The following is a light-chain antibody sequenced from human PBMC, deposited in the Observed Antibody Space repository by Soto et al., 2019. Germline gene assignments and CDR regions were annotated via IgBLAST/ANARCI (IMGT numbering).Light chain of an antibody. CDR1: TSEVGGYNY. Sequence: QSALTQPASVSGSPGHSITTSCIGTTSEVGGYNYVSWYQQHPGKAPKPMIYEVSNRPSGVSNRFSGSKSGNTASLTISGLQAEDEADYYCSSYTSSSPHVVFGGGTKLTVL. CDR2: EVS. V-gene: IGLV2-14*01. J-gene: IGLJ2*01. CDR3: SSYTSSSPHVV.